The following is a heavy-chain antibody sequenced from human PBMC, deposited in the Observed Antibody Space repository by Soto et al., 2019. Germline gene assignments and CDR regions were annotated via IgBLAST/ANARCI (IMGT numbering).Heavy chain of an antibody. CDR1: GGSISSSNW. CDR3: ASRRELNCSGGSCYSGYYYYGMDV. D-gene: IGHD2-15*01. V-gene: IGHV4-4*02. Sequence: PSETLSLTCAVSGGSISSSNWWSWVRQPPGKGLEWIGEIYHSGSTNYNPSLKSRVTISVDKSKNQFSLKLSSVTAADTAVYYCASRRELNCSGGSCYSGYYYYGMDVWGQGTTVTVSS. J-gene: IGHJ6*02. CDR2: IYHSGST.